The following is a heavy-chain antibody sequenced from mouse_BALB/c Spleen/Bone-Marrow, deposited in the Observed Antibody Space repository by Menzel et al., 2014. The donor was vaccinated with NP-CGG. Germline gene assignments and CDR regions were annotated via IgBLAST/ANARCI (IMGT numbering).Heavy chain of an antibody. V-gene: IGHV1-77*01. D-gene: IGHD1-1*01. J-gene: IGHJ1*01. CDR3: TRGFYGNSYWYFDV. Sequence: QVQLQQSGAELARPGASVKLSCKSSGYTFTDYYINWVKQRTGQGLEWIGEIYPGSNITYYNEKFKGKATLTADKSSSTAYMHLCSLTSEDSAVYFGTRGFYGNSYWYFDVWGAGTTVTVSS. CDR1: GYTFTDYY. CDR2: IYPGSNIT.